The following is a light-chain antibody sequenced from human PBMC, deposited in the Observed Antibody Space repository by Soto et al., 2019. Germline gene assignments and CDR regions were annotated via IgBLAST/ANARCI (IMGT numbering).Light chain of an antibody. CDR1: QGISNY. Sequence: DIQMTQSPSSLSASVGDRVTITCRASQGISNYLAWYQQKPGKVPKLLFYAASTLQSGVPSRFSGSGSETALTLTISSLQPEDVATYYCQRYNSAPWTFGQGTKVEIK. V-gene: IGKV1-27*01. J-gene: IGKJ1*01. CDR3: QRYNSAPWT. CDR2: AAS.